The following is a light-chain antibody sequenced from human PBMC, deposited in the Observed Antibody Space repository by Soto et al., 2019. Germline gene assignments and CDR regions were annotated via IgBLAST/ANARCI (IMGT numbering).Light chain of an antibody. CDR2: GAS. Sequence: EIVMTQSRATLPVSPGERATLSCRASQSVDSNLAWYQQKPGQAPRLLIYGASTRATGIPARFSGSGSGTEFTLTISSLQSEDFAVYYCQQYSSWPRFTFGPGTKVDIK. CDR3: QQYSSWPRFT. J-gene: IGKJ3*01. CDR1: QSVDSN. V-gene: IGKV3-15*01.